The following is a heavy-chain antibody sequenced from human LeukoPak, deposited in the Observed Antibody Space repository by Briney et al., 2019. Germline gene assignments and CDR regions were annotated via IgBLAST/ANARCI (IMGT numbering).Heavy chain of an antibody. D-gene: IGHD1-26*01. CDR1: GFTFSSYS. CDR2: ISSSSSYI. Sequence: PGGSLRLSCAASGFTFSSYSMNWVRQAPGKGLEWVSSISSSSSYIYYADSVKGRFTISRDNAKNSLYLQMNSLRAEDTAVYYCARVRVGAGIYFDYWGQGTLVTVSS. J-gene: IGHJ4*02. V-gene: IGHV3-21*01. CDR3: ARVRVGAGIYFDY.